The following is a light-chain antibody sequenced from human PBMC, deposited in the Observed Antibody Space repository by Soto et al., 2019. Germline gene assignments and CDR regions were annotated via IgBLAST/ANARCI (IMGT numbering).Light chain of an antibody. V-gene: IGKV3-11*01. CDR2: DAS. Sequence: EVVLTQSPATLSLSAGVRATLSCRASQSVNIYLAWYQQKPGQAPRLLIYDASNRATGIPARFSGSGSGTDFTLTISSLEPEDIAVYYCQQRSNWRVTFGGGTEVDI. CDR3: QQRSNWRVT. J-gene: IGKJ4*01. CDR1: QSVNIY.